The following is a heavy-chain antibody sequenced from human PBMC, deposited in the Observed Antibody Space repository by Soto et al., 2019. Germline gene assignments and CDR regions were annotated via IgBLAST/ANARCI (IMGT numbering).Heavy chain of an antibody. V-gene: IGHV4-39*01. D-gene: IGHD2-15*01. Sequence: SETLSLTCTVSGGSISSSSYYWGWIRQPPGKGLEWIGSIYYSGSTYYNPSLKSRVTISVDTSKNQFSLKLSSVTAADTAVYYCARLGHTRGKRGVAATPRAFDIWGQGTMVTVSS. CDR2: IYYSGST. CDR1: GGSISSSSYY. CDR3: ARLGHTRGKRGVAATPRAFDI. J-gene: IGHJ3*02.